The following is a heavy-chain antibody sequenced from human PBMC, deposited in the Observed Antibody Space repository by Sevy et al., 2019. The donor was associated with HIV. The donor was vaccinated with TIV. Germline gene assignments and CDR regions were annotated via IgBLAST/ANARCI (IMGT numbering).Heavy chain of an antibody. J-gene: IGHJ6*02. Sequence: ASVKVSCKASGYPFSTYAISWVRQAPGQGLECMGWISAYNGHTNYAQSLQDRVTMTTDTSTSTAYMERRGLRSDDTAVYYCARLEASGSGWYGNGMDVWGQGTTVTVSS. CDR2: ISAYNGHT. CDR3: ARLEASGSGWYGNGMDV. CDR1: GYPFSTYA. D-gene: IGHD6-19*01. V-gene: IGHV1-18*01.